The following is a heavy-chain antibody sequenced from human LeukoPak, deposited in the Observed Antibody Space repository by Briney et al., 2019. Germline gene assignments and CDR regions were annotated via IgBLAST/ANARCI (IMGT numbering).Heavy chain of an antibody. J-gene: IGHJ6*02. CDR2: INPSGGST. V-gene: IGHV1-46*03. Sequence: ASVKVSCKASGYTFTSYYMHWVRQAPGQGLEWMGIINPSGGSTSYAQKFQGRVTMTRDTSTSTVYMELSSLRSEDTAVYYCARARTGSGSGSWWVVRYYYGMDVWGQGTTVIVSS. CDR1: GYTFTSYY. D-gene: IGHD3-10*01. CDR3: ARARTGSGSGSWWVVRYYYGMDV.